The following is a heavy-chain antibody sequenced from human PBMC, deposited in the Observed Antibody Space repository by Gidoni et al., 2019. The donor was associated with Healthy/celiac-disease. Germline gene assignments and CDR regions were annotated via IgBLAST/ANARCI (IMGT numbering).Heavy chain of an antibody. V-gene: IGHV3-21*01. CDR3: ARDIRIAAAGTGFDY. J-gene: IGHJ4*02. CDR2: ISSSSSYI. D-gene: IGHD6-13*01. Sequence: EVQLLASGGGLAKPGGSLSFPCSASGFIFSRYCMNWVRQAPGKGLEWVSSISSSSSYIYYADSVKGRFTISRDNAKNSLYLQMNSLRAEDTAVYYCARDIRIAAAGTGFDYWGQGTLVTVSS. CDR1: GFIFSRYC.